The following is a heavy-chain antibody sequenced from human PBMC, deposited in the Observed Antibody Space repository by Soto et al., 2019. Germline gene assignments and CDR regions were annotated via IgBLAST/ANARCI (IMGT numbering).Heavy chain of an antibody. D-gene: IGHD3-16*02. CDR3: TRGHSTWNLMITFGGVIVNPIDY. CDR1: GFTFGDYA. Sequence: GGSLRLSCTASGFTFGDYAMSWFRQAPGKGLEWVGFIRSKAYGGTTEYAASVKGRFTISRDDSKSIAYLQMNSLKTEDTAVYYCTRGHSTWNLMITFGGVIVNPIDYWGQGTLVTVSS. CDR2: IRSKAYGGTT. J-gene: IGHJ4*02. V-gene: IGHV3-49*03.